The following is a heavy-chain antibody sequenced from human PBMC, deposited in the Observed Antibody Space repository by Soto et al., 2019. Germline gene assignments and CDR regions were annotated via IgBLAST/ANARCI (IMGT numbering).Heavy chain of an antibody. CDR2: IRSKAYGGTT. V-gene: IGHV3-49*04. CDR3: TRPSVRGSGWYYYGMDV. Sequence: GSLRLSCTASGFTFGDYAMSWVRQAPGKGLEWVGFIRSKAYGGTTEYAASVKGRFTISRDDSKSIAYLQMNSLKTEDTAVYYCTRPSVRGSGWYYYGMDVWGQGTTVTVSS. CDR1: GFTFGDYA. J-gene: IGHJ6*02. D-gene: IGHD3-3*01.